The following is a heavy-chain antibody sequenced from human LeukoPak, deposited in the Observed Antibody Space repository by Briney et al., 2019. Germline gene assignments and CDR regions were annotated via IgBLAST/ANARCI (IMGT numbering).Heavy chain of an antibody. CDR1: GFTFEDYG. D-gene: IGHD2-21*02. Sequence: GGSLRLSCAASGFTFEDYGMSWVRQAPGKGLEWVSGINWNGGSTGYADSVKGRFTISRDNAKNSLYLQMNSLRAEDTALYYCARGGDCDYYYYMDVWGKGTTVTVSS. CDR2: INWNGGST. CDR3: ARGGDCDYYYYMDV. J-gene: IGHJ6*03. V-gene: IGHV3-20*04.